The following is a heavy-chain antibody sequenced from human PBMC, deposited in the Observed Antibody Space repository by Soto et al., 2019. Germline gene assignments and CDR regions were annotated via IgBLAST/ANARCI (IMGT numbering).Heavy chain of an antibody. V-gene: IGHV3-23*01. CDR2: ITDSGGST. Sequence: EVQLLESGGGLVQPGGSLRLSCAASGFTFSNYAMSWVRQAPGKGLEWVSGITDSGGSTDYADSVKGRITISRDNSKNRLYLPMNSPRAEDTALYYCATEHHCCYYMDVGGKGTTVTVSS. CDR1: GFTFSNYA. D-gene: IGHD2-15*01. J-gene: IGHJ6*03. CDR3: ATEHHCCYYMDV.